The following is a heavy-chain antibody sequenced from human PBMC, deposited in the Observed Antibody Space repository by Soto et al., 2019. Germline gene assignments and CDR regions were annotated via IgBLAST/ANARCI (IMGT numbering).Heavy chain of an antibody. J-gene: IGHJ4*02. CDR1: GGSFSGYY. CDR2: INHSGST. V-gene: IGHV4-34*01. Sequence: QVQLQQWGAGLLKPSETLSLTCAVYGGSFSGYYWSWIRQPPGKGLEWIGEINHSGSTNYNPSLKSRVTISVDTSKNQFSLKLSSVTAADTAVYYCARGRITMVRGRDYFDYWGQGTLVTVSS. D-gene: IGHD3-10*01. CDR3: ARGRITMVRGRDYFDY.